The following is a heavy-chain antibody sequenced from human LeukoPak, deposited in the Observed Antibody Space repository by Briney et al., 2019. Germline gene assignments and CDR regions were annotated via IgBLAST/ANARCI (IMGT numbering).Heavy chain of an antibody. D-gene: IGHD3-22*01. J-gene: IGHJ4*02. Sequence: PGRSLRLSCAASGFTFDDYAMHWVRQAPGKGLEWVSGISWNSGSIGYADSVKGRFTISRDNAKNSLYLQMNSLRAEDMALYYFAKAGYYYDSSGYYLDYWGQGTLVTVSS. CDR2: ISWNSGSI. CDR1: GFTFDDYA. V-gene: IGHV3-9*03. CDR3: AKAGYYYDSSGYYLDY.